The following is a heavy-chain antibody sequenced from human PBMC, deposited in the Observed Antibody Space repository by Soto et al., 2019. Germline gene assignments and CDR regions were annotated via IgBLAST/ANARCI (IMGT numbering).Heavy chain of an antibody. V-gene: IGHV3-23*01. CDR1: GFTFITYA. CDR2: LSGSGGTT. CDR3: AKQRAGYGSGSDTFYFDF. J-gene: IGHJ4*02. Sequence: PGGCLRLSCSASGFTFITYAMNWVRQTPGKGLEWVPALSGSGGTTYYADSVGGRFTISRDNSKNTLFLQMSSLRAEDTALYYCAKQRAGYGSGSDTFYFDFWGQGTLVTVSS. D-gene: IGHD3-10*01.